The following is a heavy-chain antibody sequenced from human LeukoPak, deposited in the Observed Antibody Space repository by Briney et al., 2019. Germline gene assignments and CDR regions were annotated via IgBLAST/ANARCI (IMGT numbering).Heavy chain of an antibody. CDR1: GGSISSYY. Sequence: NSSETLSLTCTVPGGSISSYYWNWIRQPPGKGLEWIGFIYVSGSTNYNPSLKSRLTISQDTSKNQFSLKLSSVTAADTAVYYCARQRDYADYLDAFDIWGQGTMVTVSS. CDR2: IYVSGST. D-gene: IGHD4-17*01. CDR3: ARQRDYADYLDAFDI. V-gene: IGHV4-59*08. J-gene: IGHJ3*02.